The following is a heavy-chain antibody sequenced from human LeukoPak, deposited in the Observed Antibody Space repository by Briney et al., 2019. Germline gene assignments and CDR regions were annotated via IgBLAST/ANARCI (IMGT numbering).Heavy chain of an antibody. D-gene: IGHD2-2*01. CDR3: ARGFRRAFSYQLLGNYMDV. Sequence: PSETLSLTCAVYGGSFSGYYWSWIRQPPGKGLELIGEINHSGSTNYNPSLKSRVTISVDTSKNQFSLKLSSVTAADTAVYYCARGFRRAFSYQLLGNYMDVWGKGTTVTVSS. J-gene: IGHJ6*03. CDR1: GGSFSGYY. V-gene: IGHV4-34*01. CDR2: INHSGST.